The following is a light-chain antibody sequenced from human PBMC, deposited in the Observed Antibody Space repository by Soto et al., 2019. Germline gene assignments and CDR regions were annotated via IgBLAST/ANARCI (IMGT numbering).Light chain of an antibody. J-gene: IGKJ4*01. V-gene: IGKV3-11*01. CDR2: DAS. Sequence: EIVLTQSPATLSLSPGERATLSCRASQSVSSYLAWYQQKPGQAPRLLIYDASNRATGIPARFSGSGSGTDFTLTSRSLEPEDFAVYYCQQRSNWPSFTCGGGPEVEIK. CDR3: QQRSNWPSFT. CDR1: QSVSSY.